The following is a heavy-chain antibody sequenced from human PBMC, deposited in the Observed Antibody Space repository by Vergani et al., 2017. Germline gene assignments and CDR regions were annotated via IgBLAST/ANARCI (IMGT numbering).Heavy chain of an antibody. V-gene: IGHV3-23*01. CDR3: ARERDCSGGSCYSGY. D-gene: IGHD2-15*01. J-gene: IGHJ4*02. CDR2: ISGSGGFT. Sequence: EVQLLESGGNLVQPGGSLRLSCAASGFTFTNFAMTWVRQAPGEGLEWVSGISGSGGFTYYADSVKGRFTISRDNSKNTMFLQMNNLRAEDTAVYYCARERDCSGGSCYSGYWGQGTLVTVSS. CDR1: GFTFTNFA.